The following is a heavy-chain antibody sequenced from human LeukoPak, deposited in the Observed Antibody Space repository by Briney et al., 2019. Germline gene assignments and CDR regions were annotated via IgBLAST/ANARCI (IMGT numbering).Heavy chain of an antibody. D-gene: IGHD6-19*01. Sequence: GGSLRLSCAASGFTFSNYGMHWVRQAPGRGLEWVTIIWYDGRNQYYADSVKGRFTISRDNSKNTLYLQMNSLRVEDTAVYYCAKIRAPSGWFDSDYWGQGTLVTVSS. CDR3: AKIRAPSGWFDSDY. J-gene: IGHJ4*02. V-gene: IGHV3-33*06. CDR2: IWYDGRNQ. CDR1: GFTFSNYG.